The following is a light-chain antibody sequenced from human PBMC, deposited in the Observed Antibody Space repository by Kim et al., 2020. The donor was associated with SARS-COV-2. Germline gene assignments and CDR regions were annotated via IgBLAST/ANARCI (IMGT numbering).Light chain of an antibody. CDR1: SSDVGANKY. Sequence: PGQAVTISCTGSSSDVGANKYVSWYQQHPGKAPKLIIYDVNERPSGVPDRFSGSKSDNTASLTVSGLQAEDEAHYYCCSFTGNYVVFGRGTQLTVL. V-gene: IGLV2-11*01. CDR2: DVN. J-gene: IGLJ2*01. CDR3: CSFTGNYVV.